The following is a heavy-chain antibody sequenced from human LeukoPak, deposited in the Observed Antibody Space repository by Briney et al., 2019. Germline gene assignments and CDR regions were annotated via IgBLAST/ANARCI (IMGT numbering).Heavy chain of an antibody. V-gene: IGHV3-49*03. J-gene: IGHJ4*02. CDR1: GFTVAEYT. D-gene: IGHD6-19*01. CDR3: TRDSSGWYLFDN. Sequence: GGSLRLSCTASGFTVAEYTMGWFRQAPGKGLEWVGFIGTKLLGGTTEYAASVKGRFTISRDDSKSLAYLQMNSLKTEDTAVYYCTRDSSGWYLFDNWGQGTLVTVSS. CDR2: IGTKLLGGTT.